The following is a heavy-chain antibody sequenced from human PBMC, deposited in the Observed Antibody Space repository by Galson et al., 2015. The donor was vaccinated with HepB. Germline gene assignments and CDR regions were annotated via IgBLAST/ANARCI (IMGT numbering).Heavy chain of an antibody. V-gene: IGHV1-69*05. J-gene: IGHJ4*02. CDR3: VRDANWGPQDYFDY. CDR2: IIPIFGTA. Sequence: SVKVSCKASGGTFSNYAISWVRQAPGQGLEWMGGIIPIFGTANYTQKFQGRVTMTRATSTSTVYMELSSLGSEDTALYFCVRDANWGPQDYFDYWGQGSLVTVSS. CDR1: GGTFSNYA. D-gene: IGHD7-27*01.